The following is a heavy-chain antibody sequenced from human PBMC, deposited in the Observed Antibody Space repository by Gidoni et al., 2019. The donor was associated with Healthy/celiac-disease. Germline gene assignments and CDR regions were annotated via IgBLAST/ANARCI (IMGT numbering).Heavy chain of an antibody. CDR3: ARVVYPQLGMGYYYVMDV. J-gene: IGHJ6*02. D-gene: IGHD7-27*01. CDR2: INPNSGGT. CDR1: GYTLTGDY. V-gene: IGHV1-2*06. Sequence: QVQLVQCGAEVKQAGASVKVSCKSSGYTLTGDYLHWVRQAPGQGLAWMGRINPNSGGTNYAQKFQGRVTMTRASSFSTAYLELSRLSSDDTAVYYCARVVYPQLGMGYYYVMDVCGQGTTVTVSS.